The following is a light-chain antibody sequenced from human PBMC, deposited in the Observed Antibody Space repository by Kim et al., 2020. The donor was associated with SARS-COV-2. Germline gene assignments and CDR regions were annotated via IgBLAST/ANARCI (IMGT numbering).Light chain of an antibody. J-gene: IGLJ1*01. Sequence: GQSITISCTGTSSDVESYNLGSWYQQHPGKAPKLMIYEGSKRPSGVSNRFSGSKSGNTASLTISGLRAEDEADYYCCSYAGSSTFVFGTGTKVTVL. CDR2: EGS. V-gene: IGLV2-23*03. CDR3: CSYAGSSTFV. CDR1: SSDVESYNL.